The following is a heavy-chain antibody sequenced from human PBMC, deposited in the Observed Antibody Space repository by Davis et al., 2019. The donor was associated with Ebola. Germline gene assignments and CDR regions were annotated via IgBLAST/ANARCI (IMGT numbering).Heavy chain of an antibody. Sequence: PGGSLRLSCAASGFTFSSYEMNWVRQAPGKGLEWVSYISSSGSTIYYADSVKGRFTISRDNAKNSLYLQMNSLRAEDTAVYYCARDRRAVLWLTYYFDYWGQGTLVTVSS. CDR2: ISSSGSTI. CDR1: GFTFSSYE. CDR3: ARDRRAVLWLTYYFDY. V-gene: IGHV3-48*03. D-gene: IGHD5-18*01. J-gene: IGHJ4*02.